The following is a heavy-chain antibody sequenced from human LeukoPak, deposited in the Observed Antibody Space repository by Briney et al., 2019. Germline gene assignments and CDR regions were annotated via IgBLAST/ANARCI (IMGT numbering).Heavy chain of an antibody. CDR2: ITTKSVGGTT. CDR1: GFTFSIVW. Sequence: GGSLRLSCAASGFTFSIVWMTCVPDAPGKGLECVGRITTKSVGGTTDYPAPVKGRFTNSREDSKNTVYLQMKRLQTQATAMYYCTTDLLPGYSGSWGQGTLVTVSS. D-gene: IGHD5-12*01. CDR3: TTDLLPGYSGS. J-gene: IGHJ5*02. V-gene: IGHV3-15*01.